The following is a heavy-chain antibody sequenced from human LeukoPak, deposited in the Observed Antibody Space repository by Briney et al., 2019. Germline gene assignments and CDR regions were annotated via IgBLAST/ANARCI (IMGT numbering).Heavy chain of an antibody. D-gene: IGHD6-19*01. CDR2: IYSVGST. Sequence: AGGSLRLSCAASGFTVTSNYMSCVRQAPGKGLEWVAVIYSVGSTYYADSLKGRFTISKDNSKNTLYLKMNSLRDEDTDVYYCARVVSGWLDYWGQGTLVTVSS. V-gene: IGHV3-53*01. CDR1: GFTVTSNY. CDR3: ARVVSGWLDY. J-gene: IGHJ4*02.